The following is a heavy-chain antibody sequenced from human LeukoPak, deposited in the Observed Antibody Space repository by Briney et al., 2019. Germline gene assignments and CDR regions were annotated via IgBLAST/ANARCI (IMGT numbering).Heavy chain of an antibody. CDR3: ARDRLRVEMATHEAFDI. Sequence: GGSLRLSCAASGFTFSSYSMNWVRQAPGKGLEWVSSISSSSSYIYYADSVKGQFTISRDNAKNSLYLQTNSLRAEDTAVYYCARDRLRVEMATHEAFDIWGQGTMVTVSS. CDR1: GFTFSSYS. V-gene: IGHV3-21*01. J-gene: IGHJ3*02. D-gene: IGHD5-24*01. CDR2: ISSSSSYI.